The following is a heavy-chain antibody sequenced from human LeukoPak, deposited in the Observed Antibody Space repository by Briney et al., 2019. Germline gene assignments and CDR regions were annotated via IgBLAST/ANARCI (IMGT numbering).Heavy chain of an antibody. CDR2: ISSTGSSM. J-gene: IGHJ4*02. Sequence: GGSLRLSCAASGFIFSDHYMNWIRQAPGKGLEWVSYISSTGSSMYYADSVKGRFTISRDNAKNSLYLQMNSLRTEDTAVYYCARKTYGGNSWYFDYWGQGTLVTVSS. CDR3: ARKTYGGNSWYFDY. CDR1: GFIFSDHY. V-gene: IGHV3-11*04. D-gene: IGHD4-23*01.